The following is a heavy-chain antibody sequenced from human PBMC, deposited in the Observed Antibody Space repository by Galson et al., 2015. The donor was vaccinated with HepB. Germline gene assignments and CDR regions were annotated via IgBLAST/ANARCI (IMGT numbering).Heavy chain of an antibody. CDR2: FDPEDGET. CDR1: GYTLTELS. Sequence: SVKVSCKVSGYTLTELSMHWVRQAPGKGLEWMGGFDPEDGETIYAQKFQGRVTMTEDTSTDTAYMELSSLRSEDTAVCYCATDGPRSSTNSPFMDVRGQGTTVTVSS. D-gene: IGHD2-2*01. V-gene: IGHV1-24*01. J-gene: IGHJ6*02. CDR3: ATDGPRSSTNSPFMDV.